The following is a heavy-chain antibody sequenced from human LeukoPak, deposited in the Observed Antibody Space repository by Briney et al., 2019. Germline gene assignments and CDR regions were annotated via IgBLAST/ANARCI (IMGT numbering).Heavy chain of an antibody. CDR1: GGSISSYY. J-gene: IGHJ6*02. Sequence: SETLSLTCTVSGGSISSYYWSWIRQPPGKGLEWIGYIYYSGSTNYNPSLKSRVTISVDTSENQFSLKLSSVTAADTAVYYCARERGYCSGGSCYGGYYYYGMDVWGQGTTVTVSS. V-gene: IGHV4-59*01. CDR3: ARERGYCSGGSCYGGYYYYGMDV. D-gene: IGHD2-15*01. CDR2: IYYSGST.